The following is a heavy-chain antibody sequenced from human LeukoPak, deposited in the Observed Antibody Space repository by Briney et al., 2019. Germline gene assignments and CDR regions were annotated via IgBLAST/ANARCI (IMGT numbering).Heavy chain of an antibody. D-gene: IGHD3-22*01. Sequence: PSETLSLTCAVYGGSFSGYYWSWLRQPPGKGLEWIGEINHSGSTNYNPSLKSRVTISVDTSKNQFFLKLSSVTAADTAVYYCARHLLYYASSGYYYVGAFDIWGQGTMVTVSS. CDR2: INHSGST. CDR1: GGSFSGYY. V-gene: IGHV4-34*01. CDR3: ARHLLYYASSGYYYVGAFDI. J-gene: IGHJ3*02.